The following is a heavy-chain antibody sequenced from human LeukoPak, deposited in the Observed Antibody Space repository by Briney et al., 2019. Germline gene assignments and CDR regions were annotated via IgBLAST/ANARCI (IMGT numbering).Heavy chain of an antibody. J-gene: IGHJ4*02. CDR1: GFTFSSYG. D-gene: IGHD3-22*01. CDR3: ARDLNVGDSSGYYYVGGAGY. CDR2: IRYDGSNK. Sequence: PGRSLRLSCAASGFTFSSYGMHWVRQAPGKGLEWVAVIRYDGSNKYYADSVKGRFTISRDNSKNTLYLQMNSLRAEDTAVYYCARDLNVGDSSGYYYVGGAGYWGQGTLVTVSS. V-gene: IGHV3-33*01.